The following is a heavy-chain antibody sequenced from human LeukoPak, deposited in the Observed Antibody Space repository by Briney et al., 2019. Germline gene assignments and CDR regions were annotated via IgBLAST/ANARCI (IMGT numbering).Heavy chain of an antibody. V-gene: IGHV4-59*07. J-gene: IGHJ4*02. CDR3: ARGVAAAGTMGLFDY. CDR1: GGYIRKYY. D-gene: IGHD6-13*01. CDR2: IYYSGST. Sequence: SDTLSLTCTVSGGYIRKYYWSWIRQHPGKGLEMIGYIYYSGSTNYNPSLKSRVTISVDTSKNQFSLKLSSVTAADTAVYYCARGVAAAGTMGLFDYWGQGTLVTVSS.